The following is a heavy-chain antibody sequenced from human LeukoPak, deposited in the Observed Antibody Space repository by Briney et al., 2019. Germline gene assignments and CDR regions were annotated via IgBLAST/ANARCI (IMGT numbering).Heavy chain of an antibody. CDR1: GGSIGSYY. CDR3: ARGRKWIQLWLYFDY. V-gene: IGHV4-59*12. J-gene: IGHJ4*02. D-gene: IGHD5-18*01. CDR2: IYYSGST. Sequence: PSETLSLTCTVSGGSIGSYYWSWIRQPPGKGLEWIGYIYYSGSTNYNPSLKSRVTISVDTSKNQFSLKLSSVTAADTAVYYCARGRKWIQLWLYFDYWGQGTLVTVSS.